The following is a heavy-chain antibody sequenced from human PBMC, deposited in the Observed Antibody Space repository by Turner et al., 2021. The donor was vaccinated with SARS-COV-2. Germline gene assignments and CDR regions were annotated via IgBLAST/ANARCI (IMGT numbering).Heavy chain of an antibody. V-gene: IGHV3-23*01. J-gene: IGHJ4*02. CDR3: AKDRNTYYYGSALDY. CDR1: GFSFSRYV. CDR2: ISGSGDNT. Sequence: EVQLLESGGGLVQPGRSLSLSCAASGFSFSRYVMSWVRQGPGGGLEWVSAISGSGDNTYYTDSVKGRFTISRDNSKNTLYLQMNSLRDDDTAVYYCAKDRNTYYYGSALDYWGQGTLVTVSS. D-gene: IGHD3-10*01.